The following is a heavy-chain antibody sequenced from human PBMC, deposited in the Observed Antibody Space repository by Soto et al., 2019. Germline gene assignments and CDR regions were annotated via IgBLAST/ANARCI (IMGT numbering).Heavy chain of an antibody. Sequence: QVQLQESGPGLVKPSETLSLTCTVSGGSVSSGSYYWSWIRQPPGKGLEWIGYIYYSGSTNYNPSLKSRVTISVDTSKNQFSLKLSSVTAADTAVYYCARAPSYYYDSSGYYPGAFDIWGQGTMVTVSS. V-gene: IGHV4-61*01. D-gene: IGHD3-22*01. CDR3: ARAPSYYYDSSGYYPGAFDI. J-gene: IGHJ3*02. CDR1: GGSVSSGSYY. CDR2: IYYSGST.